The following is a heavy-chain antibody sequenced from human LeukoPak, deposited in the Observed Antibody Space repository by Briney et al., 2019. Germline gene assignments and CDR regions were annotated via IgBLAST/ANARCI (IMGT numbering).Heavy chain of an antibody. CDR1: GFLVSSNY. Sequence: PGGSLRLSCAASGFLVSSNYMSWVRQAPGKGLEWVSVVYSGDNTDYADSVKGRFTISRDNAKNSLYLQMNSLRTEDTAVYYCARGATYYDFWSGLKVSDYWGQGTLVTVSS. V-gene: IGHV3-53*01. CDR2: VYSGDNT. J-gene: IGHJ4*02. CDR3: ARGATYYDFWSGLKVSDY. D-gene: IGHD3-3*01.